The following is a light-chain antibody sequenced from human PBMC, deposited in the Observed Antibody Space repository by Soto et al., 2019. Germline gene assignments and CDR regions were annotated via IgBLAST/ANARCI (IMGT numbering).Light chain of an antibody. CDR2: GAS. CDR1: QIFSSTS. CDR3: QQYDSSPRT. V-gene: IGKV3-20*01. Sequence: IVLTHAPGTLCLSPGEIAALSFRASQIFSSTSLAWYQQKPGQAPRLLIYGASNRATGIPDRFSGSGSGTDFILTISRLEPEDFAVYYCQQYDSSPRTFGQGTKVDIK. J-gene: IGKJ1*01.